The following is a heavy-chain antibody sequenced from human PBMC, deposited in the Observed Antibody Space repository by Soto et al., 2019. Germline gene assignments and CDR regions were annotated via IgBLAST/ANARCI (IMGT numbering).Heavy chain of an antibody. CDR1: GGSISRGGYY. V-gene: IGHV4-31*03. J-gene: IGHJ5*02. CDR3: ARSVFP. Sequence: QVQLQESGPGLVKPSQTLSLTCTVSGGSISRGGYYWTWIRQHPGKGLEWIGYIYYSGSTYYNPSLKIRLTISLDTSKNQSSLKLSSVTAADTAVYYCARSVFPWGQGTLVTVSS. CDR2: IYYSGST.